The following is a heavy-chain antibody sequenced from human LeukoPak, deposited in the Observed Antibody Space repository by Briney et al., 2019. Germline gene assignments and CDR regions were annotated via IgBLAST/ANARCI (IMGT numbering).Heavy chain of an antibody. CDR1: GFTVSSNY. Sequence: PGGSLRLSCAASGFTVSSNYMNWVRQAPGMGLEWVSSISSSSTYMYHAASVKGRFTISRDNARNSLYLQMNSLKAEDTAVYYCARFQSGSLFDYWGQGTLVTVSS. CDR2: ISSSSTYM. D-gene: IGHD1-26*01. CDR3: ARFQSGSLFDY. V-gene: IGHV3-21*01. J-gene: IGHJ4*02.